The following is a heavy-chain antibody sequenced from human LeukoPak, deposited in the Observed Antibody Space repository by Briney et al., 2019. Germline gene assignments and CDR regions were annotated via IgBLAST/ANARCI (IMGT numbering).Heavy chain of an antibody. Sequence: SETLSLTCAVYGGSFSGYYWSWIRQPPGKGLEWIGEINHSGSTNYNPSLKSRVTISVDTSKNQFSLKLSSVTAADTAVYYRARGSRGSGSYPDFDYWGQGTLVTVSS. D-gene: IGHD3-10*01. CDR3: ARGSRGSGSYPDFDY. CDR2: INHSGST. V-gene: IGHV4-34*01. CDR1: GGSFSGYY. J-gene: IGHJ4*02.